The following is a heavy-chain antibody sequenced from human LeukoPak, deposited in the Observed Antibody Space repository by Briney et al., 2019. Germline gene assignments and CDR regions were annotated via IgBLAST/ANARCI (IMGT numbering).Heavy chain of an antibody. CDR3: AKDLYYDSSGYPPDY. Sequence: GGSLRLSCAASGFTFSSYGMHWVRQAPGKGLEWVAVIWYDRSNKYYADSVKGRFTISRDNSKNTLYLQMNSLRAEDTAVYYCAKDLYYDSSGYPPDYWGQGTLVTVSS. V-gene: IGHV3-33*06. CDR2: IWYDRSNK. CDR1: GFTFSSYG. J-gene: IGHJ4*02. D-gene: IGHD3-22*01.